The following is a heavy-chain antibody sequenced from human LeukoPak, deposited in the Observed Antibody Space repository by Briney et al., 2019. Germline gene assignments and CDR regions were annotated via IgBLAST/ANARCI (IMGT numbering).Heavy chain of an antibody. D-gene: IGHD5-18*01. CDR2: INHSGST. CDR1: GGSFSGYY. J-gene: IGHJ4*02. V-gene: IGHV4-34*01. Sequence: SETLSLTCAVYGGSFSGYYWSWIRQPPGKGLEWIGEINHSGSTNYNPSLKSRVTISVDTSKNQFSLKLSSVTAADTAVYYCARTTHSYGLDYWGQGTLVTVSS. CDR3: ARTTHSYGLDY.